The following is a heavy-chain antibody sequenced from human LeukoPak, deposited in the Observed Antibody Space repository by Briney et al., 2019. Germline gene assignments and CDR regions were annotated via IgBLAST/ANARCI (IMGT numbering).Heavy chain of an antibody. CDR3: ARDSPEPGQFFDY. Sequence: GGSVRHFLVPLAYTLLVYWKPFLRQPPRKGLQSVANIKYDGSQKYYVDSVKGRFTISRDNAKNSLYLQMNSLSAEDTAVYYCARDSPEPGQFFDYWGQGTLVTVSS. CDR2: IKYDGSQK. CDR1: AYTLLVYW. J-gene: IGHJ4*02. D-gene: IGHD1-14*01. V-gene: IGHV3-7*04.